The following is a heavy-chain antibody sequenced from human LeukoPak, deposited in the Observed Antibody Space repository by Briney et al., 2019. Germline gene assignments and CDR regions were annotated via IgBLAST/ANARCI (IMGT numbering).Heavy chain of an antibody. CDR2: VTSSARRT. CDR3: AKWGFSDRSGANFHS. CDR1: GFTFSNYA. D-gene: IGHD3-22*01. J-gene: IGHJ4*02. Sequence: GGALRLSCEASGFTFSNYAMSWVRQAPGTGLEWVSTVTSSARRTYYAASVQGRFTISRDNSNNTLFLQGNSLRADDTAVYHCAKWGFSDRSGANFHSWGQGTLVTVSS. V-gene: IGHV3-23*01.